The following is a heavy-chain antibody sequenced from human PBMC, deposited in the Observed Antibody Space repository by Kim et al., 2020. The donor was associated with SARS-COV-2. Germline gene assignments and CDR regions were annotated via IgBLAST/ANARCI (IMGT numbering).Heavy chain of an antibody. CDR3: ARDRTRISDYGMDV. D-gene: IGHD3-3*02. V-gene: IGHV4-31*02. J-gene: IGHJ6*02. Sequence: TPSIKSRFTISVDTAKNPFSLRLSSVTPADTAVYYCARDRTRISDYGMDVWGQGTTVTVSS.